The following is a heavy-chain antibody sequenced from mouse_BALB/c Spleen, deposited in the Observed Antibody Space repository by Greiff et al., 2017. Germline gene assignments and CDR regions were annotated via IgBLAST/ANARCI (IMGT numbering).Heavy chain of an antibody. CDR2: ISYDGSN. Sequence: EVKLMESGPGLVKPSQSLSLTCSVTGYSITSGYYWNWIRQFPGNKLEWMGYISYDGSNNYNPSLKNRISITRDTSKNQFFLKLNSVTTEDTATYYCARDQGWYFDVWGAGTTVTVSA. J-gene: IGHJ1*01. CDR3: ARDQGWYFDV. CDR1: GYSITSGYY. V-gene: IGHV3-6*02.